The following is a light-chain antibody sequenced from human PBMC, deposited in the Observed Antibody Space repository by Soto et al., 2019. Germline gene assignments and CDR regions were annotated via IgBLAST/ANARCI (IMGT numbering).Light chain of an antibody. J-gene: IGKJ5*01. V-gene: IGKV3-11*01. CDR1: QSVGSS. CDR3: QKRSTWPMT. CDR2: DAF. Sequence: EIVLTQSPATLSLSPGDRATLSCRANQSVGSSLAWIRQRPGQAPSLVIYDAFNRASGTPARFSGSGSGTDFTLTISSLESADFATYYCQKRSTWPMTFGQGTRLEI.